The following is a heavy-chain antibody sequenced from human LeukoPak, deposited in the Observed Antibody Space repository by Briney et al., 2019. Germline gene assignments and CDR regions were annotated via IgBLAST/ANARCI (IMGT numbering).Heavy chain of an antibody. CDR1: GYSISSGYH. Sequence: SEALSLTCTVSGYSISSGYHWGWIRQSPGKGLEWIGEINHSGSTNYNPSLKSRVTISVDTSKNQFSLKLSSVTAADTAVYYCARYCSSTSHYYYYYMDVWGKGTTVTVSS. CDR3: ARYCSSTSHYYYYYMDV. D-gene: IGHD2-2*01. CDR2: INHSGST. V-gene: IGHV4-38-2*02. J-gene: IGHJ6*03.